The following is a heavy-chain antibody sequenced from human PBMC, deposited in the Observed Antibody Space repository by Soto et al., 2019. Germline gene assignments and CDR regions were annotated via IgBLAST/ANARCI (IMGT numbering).Heavy chain of an antibody. CDR3: ARFSTEMATIHDAFDI. CDR2: INHSGST. Sequence: PSETLSLTCTVYGGSFSGYYCSWIRQPPGKGMEWIGEINHSGSTNYNPSLKSRVTISVDTSKNQFSLKLSSGTAADTAVYYCARFSTEMATIHDAFDIWGQGTMVTVSS. J-gene: IGHJ3*02. CDR1: GGSFSGYY. V-gene: IGHV4-34*01. D-gene: IGHD5-12*01.